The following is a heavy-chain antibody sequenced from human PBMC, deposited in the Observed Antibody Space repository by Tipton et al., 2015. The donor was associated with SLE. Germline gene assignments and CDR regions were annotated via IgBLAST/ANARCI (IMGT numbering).Heavy chain of an antibody. CDR3: ARINVPTAMDFYYYYMDV. CDR1: GDSISSGGYY. Sequence: TLSLTCTVSGDSISSGGYYWSWIRQHPGKGLEYIGYIHYRRNTYYNPSLKSRVTISVDTSKNQFSLKLSSVTAADTAQYYCARINVPTAMDFYYYYMDVWGNGTTVTVSS. D-gene: IGHD2-2*01. CDR2: IHYRRNT. J-gene: IGHJ6*03. V-gene: IGHV4-31*03.